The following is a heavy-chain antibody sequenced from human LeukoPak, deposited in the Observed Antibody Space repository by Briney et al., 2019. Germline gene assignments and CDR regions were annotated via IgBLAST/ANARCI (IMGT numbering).Heavy chain of an antibody. V-gene: IGHV1-24*01. CDR3: ATLGSGLYNY. D-gene: IGHD6-19*01. CDR2: FDPEDGET. Sequence: GASVTVSCKVSGYTLTELSMHWVRQAPGKGQEWMGGFDPEDGETIYAQKFQGSVTMTEDTSTDTAYMELSSLRSEDTAVYYCATLGSGLYNYWGQGTLVTVSS. CDR1: GYTLTELS. J-gene: IGHJ4*02.